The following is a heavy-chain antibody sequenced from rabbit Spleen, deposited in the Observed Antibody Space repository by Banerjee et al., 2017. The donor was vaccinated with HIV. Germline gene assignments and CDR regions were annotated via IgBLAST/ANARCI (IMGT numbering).Heavy chain of an antibody. CDR2: IFTSSHTT. V-gene: IGHV1S45*01. CDR3: ARRAFYAGYGYPKL. D-gene: IGHD6-1*01. CDR1: GFSFSSSYW. J-gene: IGHJ4*01. Sequence: QEQLEESGGDLVKPEGSLTLTCTASGFSFSSSYWICWVRQAPGKGLEWIGCIFTSSHTTYHASWAKGRFTIFKTSSTTVTLQLNRLTAADMATYFCARRAFYAGYGYPKLWGPGTLVTVS.